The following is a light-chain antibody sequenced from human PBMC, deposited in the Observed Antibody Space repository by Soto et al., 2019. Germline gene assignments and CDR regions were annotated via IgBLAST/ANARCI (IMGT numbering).Light chain of an antibody. J-gene: IGKJ2*01. CDR3: QQYAFWPYT. CDR1: QSVRSS. CDR2: GAS. Sequence: ETVMTQSPDTLSVSPGERATLSCRASQSVRSSLAWYQQKPGQAPRLLIYGASTRATDIPPRFSGSGSGTEFTLAIDSLQYEDFEVYYCQQYAFWPYTFGQGTKVDIK. V-gene: IGKV3-15*01.